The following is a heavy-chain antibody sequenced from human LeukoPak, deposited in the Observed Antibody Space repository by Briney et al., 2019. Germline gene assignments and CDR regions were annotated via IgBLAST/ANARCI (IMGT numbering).Heavy chain of an antibody. CDR2: IYYSGST. J-gene: IGHJ5*02. V-gene: IGHV4-61*01. CDR3: ARVPAAFRDGRFDP. CDR1: GGSVSSGSYY. D-gene: IGHD5-24*01. Sequence: SETLSLTCTVSGGSVSSGSYYWSWIRQPPGKGLEWIGYIYYSGSTNYNPSLKSRVTISVDTSKNQFSLKLSSVTAADTAVCYCARVPAAFRDGRFDPWGQGTLVTVSS.